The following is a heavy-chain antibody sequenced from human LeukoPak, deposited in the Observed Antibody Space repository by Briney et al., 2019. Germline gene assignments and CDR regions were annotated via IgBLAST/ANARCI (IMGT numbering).Heavy chain of an antibody. CDR1: GFTFSNYG. CDR3: ARGRTDFDY. V-gene: IGHV3-30*03. Sequence: GGSLRLSCAASGFTFSNYGMHWVRQAPGKGLEWVAVISYDGSNKYCADSVKGRCTISRDNSKNTLYLQMNSLRDEDTAMYYCARGRTDFDYWGQGTLLTVSS. J-gene: IGHJ4*02. CDR2: ISYDGSNK.